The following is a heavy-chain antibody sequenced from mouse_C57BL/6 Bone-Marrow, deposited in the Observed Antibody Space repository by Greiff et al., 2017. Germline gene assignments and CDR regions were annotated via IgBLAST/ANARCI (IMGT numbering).Heavy chain of an antibody. D-gene: IGHD4-1*01. Sequence: EVNVVEPGGGLVKPGGSLKLSCAASGFTFSDYGMHWVRQAPEKGLEWVAYISSCSSTIYYADTVKGRFTISRDNAKNTLFLQMTSLRSEDTARYYCARRKANWGPFAYWGQGTLVTVSA. CDR3: ARRKANWGPFAY. CDR2: ISSCSSTI. J-gene: IGHJ3*01. V-gene: IGHV5-17*01. CDR1: GFTFSDYG.